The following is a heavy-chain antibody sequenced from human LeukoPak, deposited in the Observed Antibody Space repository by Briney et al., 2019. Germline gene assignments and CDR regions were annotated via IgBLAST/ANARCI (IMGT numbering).Heavy chain of an antibody. CDR2: IYYSRST. D-gene: IGHD2-15*01. Sequence: SETLSLTCTLSRPSIISSSYDSGWTRQPPGKGLEWIGSIYYSRSTYYYPSLKTRLTISVDTSKNQFSLKLNSVTAADTAVYYCARHKLGYFSGGSCSFDYWGQGTLVTVSS. CDR1: RPSIISSSYD. V-gene: IGHV4-39*01. CDR3: ARHKLGYFSGGSCSFDY. J-gene: IGHJ4*02.